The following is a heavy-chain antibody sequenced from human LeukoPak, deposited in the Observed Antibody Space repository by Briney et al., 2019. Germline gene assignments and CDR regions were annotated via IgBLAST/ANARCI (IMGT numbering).Heavy chain of an antibody. CDR1: GGSISSYY. D-gene: IGHD3-3*01. CDR3: ARGLYDFWSGYSISPFDY. V-gene: IGHV4-59*01. CDR2: IYYSGST. Sequence: SETLSLTCTASGGSISSYYWSWIRQPPGKGLEWIGYIYYSGSTNYNPSLKSRVTISVDTSKNQFSLKLSSVTAADTAVYYCARGLYDFWSGYSISPFDYWGQGTLVTVSS. J-gene: IGHJ4*02.